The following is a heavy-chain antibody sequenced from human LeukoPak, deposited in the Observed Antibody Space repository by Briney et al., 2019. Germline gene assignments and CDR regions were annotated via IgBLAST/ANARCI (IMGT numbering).Heavy chain of an antibody. D-gene: IGHD3-3*01. Sequence: SETLSLTCTASGGSISTGVYYWSWIRQHPGKGLEWIGYNTYYNPSLKSRVTISVHTSKSQFSLKLTSVTAADTAVYYCARAILTPSGFVWHFDLWGRGTLVTVSS. CDR3: ARAILTPSGFVWHFDL. CDR2: NT. V-gene: IGHV4-31*03. CDR1: GGSISTGVYY. J-gene: IGHJ2*01.